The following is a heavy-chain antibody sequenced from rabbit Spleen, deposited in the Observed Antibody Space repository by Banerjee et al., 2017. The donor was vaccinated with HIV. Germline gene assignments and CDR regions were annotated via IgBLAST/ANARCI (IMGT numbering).Heavy chain of an antibody. CDR1: GFSFSSSYY. Sequence: QSLEESGGDLVKPGASLTLTCTASGFSFSSSYYICWVRQAPGKGLEWIGCIYPDSSGSNAYASWAKGRLTISKTSSTTVTLQMTSLTAADTATYLCARGSAAMTMMINLWGPGTLVTVS. D-gene: IGHD2-1*01. V-gene: IGHV1S40*01. CDR3: ARGSAAMTMMINL. J-gene: IGHJ4*01. CDR2: IYPDSSGSN.